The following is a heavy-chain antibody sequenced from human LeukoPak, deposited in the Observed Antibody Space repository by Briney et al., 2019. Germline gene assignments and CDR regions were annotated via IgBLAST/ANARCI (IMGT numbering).Heavy chain of an antibody. D-gene: IGHD1-26*01. CDR1: GFTFSSYW. Sequence: GGSLRLSCAASGFTFSSYWMTWVRQAPGKGPEWVANIKQDGSEIYYVDSVKGRFTISRDNAKNSLFLQMNSLRAEDTAVYYCARDKAVGPTLLDYWGQETLVTVSS. V-gene: IGHV3-7*01. CDR2: IKQDGSEI. CDR3: ARDKAVGPTLLDY. J-gene: IGHJ4*02.